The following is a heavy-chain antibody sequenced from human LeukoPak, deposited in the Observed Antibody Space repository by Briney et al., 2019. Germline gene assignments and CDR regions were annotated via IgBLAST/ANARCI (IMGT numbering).Heavy chain of an antibody. D-gene: IGHD3-3*01. Sequence: SETLSLTCTVSGGSISSYYWSWIRQPPGKGLEWIGSIYHSGSTYYNPSLKSRVTISVDTSKNQFSLKLSSVTAADTAVYYCLITIFGVVPPGGYFDYWGQGTLVTVSS. CDR1: GGSISSYY. V-gene: IGHV4-59*04. CDR2: IYHSGST. CDR3: LITIFGVVPPGGYFDY. J-gene: IGHJ4*02.